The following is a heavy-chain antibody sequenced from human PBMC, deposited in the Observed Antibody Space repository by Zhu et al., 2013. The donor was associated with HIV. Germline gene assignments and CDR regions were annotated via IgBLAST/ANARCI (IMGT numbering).Heavy chain of an antibody. D-gene: IGHD2-15*01. Sequence: QVQLQESGPGLVKPSETLSLTCTVSGGSISSSSPLWGWIRQPPGKGLEWIGSISNSGSTNYSPSLKSRITISVDRSKNQISLKLNSVTAADTAVYYCATDGGSGGNADYWGQGTLVTGLL. CDR2: ISNSGST. V-gene: IGHV4-39*07. J-gene: IGHJ4*02. CDR3: ATDGGSGGNADY. CDR1: GGSISSSSPL.